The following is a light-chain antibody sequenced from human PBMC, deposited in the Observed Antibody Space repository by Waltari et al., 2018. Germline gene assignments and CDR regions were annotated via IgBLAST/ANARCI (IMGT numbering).Light chain of an antibody. V-gene: IGLV2-18*02. CDR1: NSDVGFYSR. J-gene: IGLJ2*01. CDR2: EVT. Sequence: QSALTQPPSVSGSPGQSVTISCTGTNSDVGFYSRVSWYQQPPGTVPKLVIYEVTNRPSGVPDRFCGSKSGNTASLTISGLQAEDEADYYCASYTPSSALVFGGGTKVTVL. CDR3: ASYTPSSALV.